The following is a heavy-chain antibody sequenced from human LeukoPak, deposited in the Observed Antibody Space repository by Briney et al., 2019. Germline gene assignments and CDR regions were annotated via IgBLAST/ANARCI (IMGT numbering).Heavy chain of an antibody. CDR2: IYYSGST. Sequence: PSETLSLTCTVSGGSISSHYWGWIRQPPGKGLEWIGYIYYSGSTNHNPSLKSRVTISVDTSKNQFSLKLSSVTAADTAVYYCARVILNNYYDSSQAFDIWGQGTMVTVSS. V-gene: IGHV4-59*11. D-gene: IGHD3-22*01. J-gene: IGHJ3*02. CDR1: GGSISSHY. CDR3: ARVILNNYYDSSQAFDI.